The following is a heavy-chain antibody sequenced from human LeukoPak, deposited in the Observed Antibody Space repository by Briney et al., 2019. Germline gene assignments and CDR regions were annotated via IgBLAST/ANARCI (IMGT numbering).Heavy chain of an antibody. Sequence: ASVKVSCKASGYTFTGYYMHWVRQAPGQGLEWMGWISAYNGNTNYAQKLQGRVTMTTDTSTSTAYMELRSLRSDDTAVYYCARDMGGYCSSWGQGTLVTVSS. CDR3: ARDMGGYCSS. V-gene: IGHV1-18*04. J-gene: IGHJ5*02. D-gene: IGHD2-15*01. CDR1: GYTFTGYY. CDR2: ISAYNGNT.